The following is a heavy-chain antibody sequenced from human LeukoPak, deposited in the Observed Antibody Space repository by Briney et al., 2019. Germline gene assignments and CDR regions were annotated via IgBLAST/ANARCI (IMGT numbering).Heavy chain of an antibody. D-gene: IGHD2-21*02. Sequence: ASVKVSCKASSYTFTSYGISWVRQAPGQGLEWMGWISAYNGNTNYAQKLQGRVTMTTDTSTSTAYMELRSLRSDDTAVYYCARGVVTAYYYYYGMDVWGQGTTVTVSS. CDR1: SYTFTSYG. J-gene: IGHJ6*02. V-gene: IGHV1-18*01. CDR3: ARGVVTAYYYYYGMDV. CDR2: ISAYNGNT.